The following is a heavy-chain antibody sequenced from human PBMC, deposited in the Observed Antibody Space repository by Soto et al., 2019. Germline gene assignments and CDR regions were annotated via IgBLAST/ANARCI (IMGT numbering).Heavy chain of an antibody. CDR2: VNPILSMS. CDR1: DDPFSLYS. Sequence: QVQLVQSGAEVKRPGSSVKVSCKASDDPFSLYSINWVRQAPGLGLEWMGRVNPILSMSNYAQRFQGRVTMTADKSTSTAYMELSGLRSEDTVMYYCATSYGSGYRALDYWGQGALVTVS. V-gene: IGHV1-69*04. CDR3: ATSYGSGYRALDY. J-gene: IGHJ4*02. D-gene: IGHD3-10*01.